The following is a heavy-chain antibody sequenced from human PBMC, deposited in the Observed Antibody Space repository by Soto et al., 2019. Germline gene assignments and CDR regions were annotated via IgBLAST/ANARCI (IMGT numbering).Heavy chain of an antibody. Sequence: GXSVKGSCNASGCPFTSYDINWVRQATGQGLEWMGWINPNNGNTGYAQKFQCRVTMTRDTSINTAYMELSSLRSEDTAVYFCARTSSAARGGFDPWGQGTLVTVSS. CDR1: GCPFTSYD. D-gene: IGHD3-10*01. J-gene: IGHJ5*02. CDR2: INPNNGNT. V-gene: IGHV1-8*01. CDR3: ARTSSAARGGFDP.